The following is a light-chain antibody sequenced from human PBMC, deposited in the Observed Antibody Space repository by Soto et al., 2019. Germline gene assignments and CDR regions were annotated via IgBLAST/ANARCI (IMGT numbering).Light chain of an antibody. CDR1: SSDIGAFNF. J-gene: IGLJ1*01. Sequence: QSALTQPASVSGSPGQSISISCTGTSSDIGAFNFVSWYQQHPGKAPKVLIYGVTNRPSGVDYRFSGSKSGNTASLIISGLRPEDEADYYCSSFTSASTRIFGTGTKVTVL. CDR2: GVT. CDR3: SSFTSASTRI. V-gene: IGLV2-14*03.